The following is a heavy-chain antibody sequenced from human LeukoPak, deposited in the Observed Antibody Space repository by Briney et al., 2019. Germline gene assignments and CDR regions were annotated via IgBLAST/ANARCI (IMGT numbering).Heavy chain of an antibody. J-gene: IGHJ4*02. CDR3: AKDISRDLVVVPAGDY. Sequence: GGSLRLSCAPSGFTLNDYAMNWVRQPPGKSLEWVSLISGDGGSTYYADSVKGRFTVSRDNSKNSLYLQMNSLRTEDTALYYCAKDISRDLVVVPAGDYWGQGTLVTVSS. D-gene: IGHD2-2*01. CDR1: GFTLNDYA. V-gene: IGHV3-43*02. CDR2: ISGDGGST.